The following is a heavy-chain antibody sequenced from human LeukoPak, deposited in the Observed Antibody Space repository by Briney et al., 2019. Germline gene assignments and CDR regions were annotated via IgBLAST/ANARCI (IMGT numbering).Heavy chain of an antibody. CDR2: ISGSGGST. CDR1: GFALKSYS. J-gene: IGHJ3*02. D-gene: IGHD3-22*01. CDR3: AKVRHDSSGSPIGAFDI. Sequence: GGSLRLSCAGSGFALKSYSLSWVRQAPGKGLEWVSAISGSGGSTYYADSVKGRFTISRDNSKNTLYLQMNSLRAEDTAVYYCAKVRHDSSGSPIGAFDIWGQGTMVTVSS. V-gene: IGHV3-23*01.